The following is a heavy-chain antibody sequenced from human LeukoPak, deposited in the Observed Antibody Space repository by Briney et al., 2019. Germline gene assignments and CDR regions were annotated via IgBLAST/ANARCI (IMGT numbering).Heavy chain of an antibody. J-gene: IGHJ6*02. Sequence: GGSLRLSCAASGFTFSSYAMHWVRQAPGKGLEWVAVISYDGSNKYYADSVKGRFTISRDNSKNTLYLQMNSLRAEDTAVYYCARGGYDYVWGSLRPDYYYGMDVWGQGTTVTVSS. CDR3: ARGGYDYVWGSLRPDYYYGMDV. CDR2: ISYDGSNK. CDR1: GFTFSSYA. V-gene: IGHV3-30-3*01. D-gene: IGHD3-16*01.